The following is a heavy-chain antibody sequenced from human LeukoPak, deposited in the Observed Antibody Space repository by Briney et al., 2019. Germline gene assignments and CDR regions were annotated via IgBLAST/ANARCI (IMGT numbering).Heavy chain of an antibody. CDR1: GFTSGIYW. V-gene: IGHV3-7*01. J-gene: IGHJ4*02. D-gene: IGHD3-16*01. CDR2: IKQDGGEK. CDR3: ARYVY. Sequence: AGGSLSLSCASSGFTSGIYWMSWVRQARGKGLAWVGYIKQDGGEKYYVNSPKGRVIISRDNAKNSLYLQMKSLSAEDSAVYYCARYVYWGQGNLVTVSS.